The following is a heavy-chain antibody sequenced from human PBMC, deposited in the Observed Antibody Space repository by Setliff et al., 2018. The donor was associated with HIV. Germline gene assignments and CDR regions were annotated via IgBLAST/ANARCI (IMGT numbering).Heavy chain of an antibody. J-gene: IGHJ6*02. V-gene: IGHV1-2*04. CDR2: INPNNGGT. CDR3: ARGRTNSSYYNFWSSYSSTMDV. D-gene: IGHD3-3*01. CDR1: GYTFTGYY. Sequence: ASVKVSCKASGYTFTGYYIHWVRQAPGQGLEWMGWINPNNGGTDYAQKFQGWVTMTRETSISTAYMELRRLKSDDAAVYYCARGRTNSSYYNFWSSYSSTMDVWGHGTTVTVSS.